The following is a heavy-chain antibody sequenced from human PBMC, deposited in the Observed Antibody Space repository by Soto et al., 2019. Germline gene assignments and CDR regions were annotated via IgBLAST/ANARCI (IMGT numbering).Heavy chain of an antibody. CDR1: GFTFSSYN. J-gene: IGHJ6*02. D-gene: IGHD6-6*01. CDR2: ISSSGFSI. CDR3: ARNESSNFYGMEV. Sequence: EVQLVESGGGLVKPGGSLRLSCAASGFTFSSYNMNWVRQAPGKGLEWVSSISSSGFSINYADSVKGRFSISRDNAQNSLHLQMNNLRAEDTAVYYCARNESSNFYGMEVWGQGTTVTVSS. V-gene: IGHV3-21*01.